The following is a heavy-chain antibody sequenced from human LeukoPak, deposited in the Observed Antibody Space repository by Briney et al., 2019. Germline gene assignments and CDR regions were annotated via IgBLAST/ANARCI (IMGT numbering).Heavy chain of an antibody. CDR1: GFTFSSYA. V-gene: IGHV3-49*04. CDR3: TRGPIQLWLHNGIDV. CDR2: IRSTTYRETT. J-gene: IGHJ6*02. D-gene: IGHD1-1*01. Sequence: GGSLRLTCAASGFTFSSYAMGWARQAPGKGPEWVGFIRSTTYRETTEYAASVKGRFTISRDNSNNIVYLAMNSLRIEDTGVYYCTRGPIQLWLHNGIDVWGQGTTVTVSS.